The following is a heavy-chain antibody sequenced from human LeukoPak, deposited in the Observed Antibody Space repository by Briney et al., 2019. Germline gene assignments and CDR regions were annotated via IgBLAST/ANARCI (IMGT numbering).Heavy chain of an antibody. CDR2: IIPILGIA. V-gene: IGHV1-69*02. Sequence: SVKVSCKASGGTFSSYTISWVRQAPGQGLEWMGRIIPILGIANYAQKFQGRVTITADKSTSTAYMELSSLKSEDTAVYYCARGVPAAMAYNWFDPWGQGTLVTVSS. J-gene: IGHJ5*02. CDR3: ARGVPAAMAYNWFDP. CDR1: GGTFSSYT. D-gene: IGHD2-2*01.